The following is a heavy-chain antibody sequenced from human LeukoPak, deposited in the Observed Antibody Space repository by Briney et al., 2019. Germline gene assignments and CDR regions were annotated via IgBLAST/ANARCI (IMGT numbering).Heavy chain of an antibody. CDR1: GYTFSSYG. CDR2: INTYNGNT. V-gene: IGHV1-18*01. D-gene: IGHD5-18*01. Sequence: ASVKVSCKASGYTFSSYGISWVRQAPGQGLEWMGWINTYNGNTNYAQNLQGRVTMTTDTSTSTAYMELRSLRSDDTAVYYCARAVRGYSYAYLPYWGQGTLVTVSS. J-gene: IGHJ4*02. CDR3: ARAVRGYSYAYLPY.